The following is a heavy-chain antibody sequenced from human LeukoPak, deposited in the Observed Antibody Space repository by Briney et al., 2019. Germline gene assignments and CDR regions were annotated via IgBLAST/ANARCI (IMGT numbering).Heavy chain of an antibody. J-gene: IGHJ4*02. CDR2: IYTSGST. CDR3: ATDRYYYDSSGYYVFDC. D-gene: IGHD3-22*01. Sequence: PSETLSLTCTVSGVSISSYYWSWIRQPAGKGLEWIGRIYTSGSTNYNPSLKSRVTMSVDTSKNQFSLKLSSVTAADTAVYYCATDRYYYDSSGYYVFDCWGQGTLVTVSS. CDR1: GVSISSYY. V-gene: IGHV4-4*07.